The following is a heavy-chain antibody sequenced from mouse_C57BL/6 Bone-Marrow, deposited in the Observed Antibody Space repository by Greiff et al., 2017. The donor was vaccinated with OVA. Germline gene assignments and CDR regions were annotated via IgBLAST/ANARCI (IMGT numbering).Heavy chain of an antibody. Sequence: QVQLKQPGAELVKPGASVKVSCKASGYTFTSYWMHWVKQRPGQGLEWIGRIHPSDSDTNYNQKFKGKATLTVDKSSSTAYMQLRSLTSEDSAVYYCAIWGYGSAFAYWGQGTLVTVSA. CDR2: IHPSDSDT. V-gene: IGHV1-74*01. CDR3: AIWGYGSAFAY. CDR1: GYTFTSYW. J-gene: IGHJ3*01. D-gene: IGHD1-1*01.